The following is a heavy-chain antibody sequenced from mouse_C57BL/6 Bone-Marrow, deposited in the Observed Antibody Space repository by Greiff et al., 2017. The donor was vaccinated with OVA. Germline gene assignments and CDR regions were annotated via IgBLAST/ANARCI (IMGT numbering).Heavy chain of an antibody. CDR1: GYSITSGYY. CDR3: ARGGAHWYFDV. J-gene: IGHJ1*03. V-gene: IGHV3-6*01. Sequence: EVKLVESGPGLVKPSQSLSLTCSVTGYSITSGYYWYWIRQFPGNKLEWMGYISYDGSNNYNPSLKNRNTITRDTSKNQCFLKLNSVTTEDTATYYCARGGAHWYFDVWGTGTTVTVSS. CDR2: ISYDGSN.